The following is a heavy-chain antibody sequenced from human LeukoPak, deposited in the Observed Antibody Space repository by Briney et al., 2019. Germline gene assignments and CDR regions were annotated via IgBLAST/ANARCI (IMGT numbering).Heavy chain of an antibody. CDR3: ARSRTSYSSSWYNWFDP. Sequence: ASVTVSCKASGYTFTSYAMHWVRQAPGQRLEWMGWNNAGNGNTKYSQKFQGRVTITRDTSASTAYMELSSLRSEDTAVYYCARSRTSYSSSWYNWFDPWGQGTLVTVSS. J-gene: IGHJ5*02. D-gene: IGHD6-13*01. V-gene: IGHV1-3*01. CDR1: GYTFTSYA. CDR2: NNAGNGNT.